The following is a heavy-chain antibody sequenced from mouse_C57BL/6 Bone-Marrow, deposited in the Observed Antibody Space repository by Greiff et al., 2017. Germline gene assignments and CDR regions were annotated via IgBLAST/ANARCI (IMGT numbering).Heavy chain of an antibody. CDR1: GYTFTSYG. Sequence: QVQLQQSGAELARPGASVKLSCKASGYTFTSYGISWVKQRTGQGLEWIGEIYPRRGNTYYNEKFKGKATLTADKSSSTAYMELRSLTSEDSAVYFCARATIMVTTGRFAYWGQGTLVTVSA. CDR3: ARATIMVTTGRFAY. CDR2: IYPRRGNT. J-gene: IGHJ3*01. D-gene: IGHD2-2*01. V-gene: IGHV1-81*01.